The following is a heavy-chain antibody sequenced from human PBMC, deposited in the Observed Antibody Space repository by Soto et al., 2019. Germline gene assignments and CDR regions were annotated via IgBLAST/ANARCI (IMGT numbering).Heavy chain of an antibody. CDR2: MLYDGSHE. J-gene: IGHJ4*02. CDR3: AKEPYQFDGSGTRFEH. D-gene: IGHD2-15*01. Sequence: QVQLVESGGGVVQPGRSLKLSCAASGFPFSAYGMHWVRQAPGKGLEWVARMLYDGSHEYYADSVRGRFIISRDNSKNTLYLQMNSLRIEDTAVFYCAKEPYQFDGSGTRFEHWGQGVLVTVSS. CDR1: GFPFSAYG. V-gene: IGHV3-30*18.